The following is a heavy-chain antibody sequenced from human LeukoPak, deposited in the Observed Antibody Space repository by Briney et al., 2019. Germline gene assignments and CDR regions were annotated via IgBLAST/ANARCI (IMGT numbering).Heavy chain of an antibody. Sequence: GGSLRLSCAASGSTFSSYGMHWVRQAPGKGLEWVAVISYDGSNKYYADSVKGRFTISRDNSKNTLYLQMNSLRAEDTAVYYCAKDDEVGITIFGVVTETPDYYGMDVWGQGTTVTVSS. CDR2: ISYDGSNK. CDR1: GSTFSSYG. V-gene: IGHV3-30*18. J-gene: IGHJ6*02. CDR3: AKDDEVGITIFGVVTETPDYYGMDV. D-gene: IGHD3-3*01.